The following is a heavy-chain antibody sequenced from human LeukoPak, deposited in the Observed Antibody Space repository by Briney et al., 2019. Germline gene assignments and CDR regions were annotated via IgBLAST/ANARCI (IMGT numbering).Heavy chain of an antibody. CDR3: AREDDIYDFWSGYLDY. CDR2: INPNSGGT. Sequence: GASMKVSCKASGYTFTGYYMHWVRQAPGQGLEWMGWINPNSGGTNYAQKFQGRVTMTRDTSISTAYMELSRLRSDDTAVYYCAREDDIYDFWSGYLDYWGQGTLVTVSS. CDR1: GYTFTGYY. V-gene: IGHV1-2*02. D-gene: IGHD3-3*01. J-gene: IGHJ4*02.